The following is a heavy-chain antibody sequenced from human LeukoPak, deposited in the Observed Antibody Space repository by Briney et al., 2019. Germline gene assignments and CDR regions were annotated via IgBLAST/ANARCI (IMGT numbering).Heavy chain of an antibody. V-gene: IGHV3-23*01. CDR2: IFGSGGSA. Sequence: GSLSLSCTASGFTFSSYAMYWVRQAPGKGLEWVSGIFGSGGSAHYADSVKGRFTISRDNSQNTLYLQMNSLRAEDTAVYYCGKTTTGYSSGRNPAWPVDYWGQGTLVTVSS. D-gene: IGHD6-19*01. J-gene: IGHJ4*02. CDR1: GFTFSSYA. CDR3: GKTTTGYSSGRNPAWPVDY.